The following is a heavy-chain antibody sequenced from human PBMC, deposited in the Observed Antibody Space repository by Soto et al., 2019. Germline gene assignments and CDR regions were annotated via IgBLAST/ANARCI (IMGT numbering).Heavy chain of an antibody. CDR3: ARHEVGIFELDY. V-gene: IGHV1-18*01. J-gene: IGHJ4*02. CDR1: GYTFTSYG. D-gene: IGHD2-15*01. Sequence: ASVKVSCKASGYTFTSYGISWVRQAPGQGLEWMGWISAYNGNTNYARKLQGRVTMTTDTSTSTAYMELRSLRADDTAVYYCARHEVGIFELDYWGQGTLVTVS. CDR2: ISAYNGNT.